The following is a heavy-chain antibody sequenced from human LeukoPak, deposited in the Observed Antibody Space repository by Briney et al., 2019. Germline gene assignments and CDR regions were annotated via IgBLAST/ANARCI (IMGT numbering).Heavy chain of an antibody. CDR3: AKDRRTRITMVRGVIIYFDY. Sequence: PGGSLRLSCAASGFTFSSYAMSWVRQAPGKGLEWVSAISGSGGSTYYADSVKGRFTISRDNSKNTLYLQVNSLRAEDTAVYYCAKDRRTRITMVRGVIIYFDYWGQGTLVTVSS. J-gene: IGHJ4*02. V-gene: IGHV3-23*01. CDR1: GFTFSSYA. CDR2: ISGSGGST. D-gene: IGHD3-10*01.